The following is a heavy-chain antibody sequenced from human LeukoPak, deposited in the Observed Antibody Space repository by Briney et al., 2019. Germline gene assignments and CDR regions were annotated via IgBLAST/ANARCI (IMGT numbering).Heavy chain of an antibody. D-gene: IGHD1-1*01. Sequence: SQTLSLTCAVSGGSISSGGYSWSWIRQPPGKGLEWIGYIYHSGSTYYNPSLKSRVTISVDRSKNQFSPKLSSVTAADTAVHYCARASHWNFDYWGQGTLVTVSS. CDR2: IYHSGST. J-gene: IGHJ4*02. V-gene: IGHV4-30-2*01. CDR3: ARASHWNFDY. CDR1: GGSISSGGYS.